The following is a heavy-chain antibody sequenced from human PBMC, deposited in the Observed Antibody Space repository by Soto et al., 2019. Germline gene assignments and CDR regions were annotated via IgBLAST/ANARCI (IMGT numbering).Heavy chain of an antibody. Sequence: PSETLSLTCTVSSGSINENYYWNWIRQSPGKGLEWIGYVFHTGTTHYNPSLESRVTLSISTSKNQFSLTLTSVAASDTAIYYFARARLPPTLRTFDVWGPGTMVTLTS. D-gene: IGHD2-15*01. CDR2: VFHTGTT. CDR3: ARARLPPTLRTFDV. J-gene: IGHJ3*01. CDR1: SGSINENYY. V-gene: IGHV4-59*01.